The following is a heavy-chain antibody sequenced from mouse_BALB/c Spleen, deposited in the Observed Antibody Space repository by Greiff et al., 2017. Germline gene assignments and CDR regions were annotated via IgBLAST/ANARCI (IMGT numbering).Heavy chain of an antibody. J-gene: IGHJ2*01. CDR3: ARGFPYDYGVYYFDY. CDR2: IWAGGST. V-gene: IGHV2-9*02. Sequence: VQVVESGPGLVAPSQSLSITCTVSGFSLTSYGVHWVRQPPGKGLEWLGVIWAGGSTNYNSALMSRLSLSKDNSKSQVFLKMNSLQTDDTAMYYGARGFPYDYGVYYFDYWGQGTTLTVSS. CDR1: GFSLTSYG. D-gene: IGHD1-1*01.